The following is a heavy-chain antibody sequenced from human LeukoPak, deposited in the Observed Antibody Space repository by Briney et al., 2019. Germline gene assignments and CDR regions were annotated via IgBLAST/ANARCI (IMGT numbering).Heavy chain of an antibody. D-gene: IGHD6-19*01. V-gene: IGHV1-2*02. CDR1: GYTFTGYY. CDR3: ARFAVHRRLTVAGQFGLDY. Sequence: ASVKVSCKASGYTFTGYYMHWVRQAPGQGLEWMGWINPNSGGTTNYAQKFKGRVTMTRDTSTSTVYMELSSLRSEDTAVYYCARFAVHRRLTVAGQFGLDYWGQGTLVTVSS. J-gene: IGHJ4*02. CDR2: INPNSGGTT.